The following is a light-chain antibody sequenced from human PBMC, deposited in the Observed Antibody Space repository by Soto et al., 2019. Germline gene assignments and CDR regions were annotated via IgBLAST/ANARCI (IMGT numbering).Light chain of an antibody. J-gene: IGKJ4*01. CDR2: KAS. V-gene: IGKV1-5*03. CDR3: QQYNTYPLT. CDR1: QSISTW. Sequence: DIQMTQCPSTLSASVGDRVTTTCRASQSISTWLAWYQQKPGKAPKLLIYKASSLEGGVPSRFGGSGSGTLFNITISSLHPDDFATYYCQQYNTYPLTFGGGTKVDIK.